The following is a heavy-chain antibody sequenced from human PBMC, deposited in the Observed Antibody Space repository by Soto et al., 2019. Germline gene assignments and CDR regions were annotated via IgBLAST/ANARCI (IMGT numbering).Heavy chain of an antibody. J-gene: IGHJ3*02. V-gene: IGHV2-5*02. CDR2: IYWDDAK. D-gene: IGHD6-13*01. Sequence: GPTLGNPTQTLTLPCTFSGFSLSTRGVRVGWIRQPPGQALVWLALIYWDDAKRYSPSLKTRLTITKDTSKNQVVLRMTNMHPEDTAPYYCARRLGGAAAGSLAFDIWGQGTMVTVSS. CDR1: GFSLSTRGVR. CDR3: ARRLGGAAAGSLAFDI.